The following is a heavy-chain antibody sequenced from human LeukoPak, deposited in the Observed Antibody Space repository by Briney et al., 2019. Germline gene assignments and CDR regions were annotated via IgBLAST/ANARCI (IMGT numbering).Heavy chain of an antibody. J-gene: IGHJ4*02. D-gene: IGHD3-22*01. Sequence: GGSLRLSCAASGITFSAYTMNWVRQAPGKGLEWVSSISGSGSYIFYADSVKGRFTISRDNAKNSLYLQMNSLRAEDTAVYYCASDRSLIASLYYFDNWGQGTLVTVSS. V-gene: IGHV3-21*01. CDR1: GITFSAYT. CDR3: ASDRSLIASLYYFDN. CDR2: ISGSGSYI.